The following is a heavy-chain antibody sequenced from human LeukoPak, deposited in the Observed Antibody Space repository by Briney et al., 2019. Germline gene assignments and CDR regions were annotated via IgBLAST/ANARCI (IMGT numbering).Heavy chain of an antibody. Sequence: SETLSLTCTVSGGSISSYYWSWIRQPPGKGLEWIGYIYYSGSTNYNPSLKSRVTISVDTSKNQFSLKLSSVTAADTAVYYCARHQGRRAYYYDSSGSYKNGAFDIWGQGTMVTVSS. V-gene: IGHV4-59*08. CDR2: IYYSGST. J-gene: IGHJ3*02. D-gene: IGHD3-22*01. CDR3: ARHQGRRAYYYDSSGSYKNGAFDI. CDR1: GGSISSYY.